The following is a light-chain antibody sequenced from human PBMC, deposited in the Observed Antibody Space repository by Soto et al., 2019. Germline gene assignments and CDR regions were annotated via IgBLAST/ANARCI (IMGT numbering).Light chain of an antibody. CDR1: QSMSNC. CDR3: QQSYNTPFT. CDR2: SAS. V-gene: IGKV1-39*01. Sequence: DSQMTLSPSSLSASVGDGVTITCRASQSMSNCINWYQQNQGKAPKLLISSASTLQSGVPSRFSGIGSGTDVTLTISSLQPEDFATYYCQQSYNTPFTFGQGTKLEIK. J-gene: IGKJ1*01.